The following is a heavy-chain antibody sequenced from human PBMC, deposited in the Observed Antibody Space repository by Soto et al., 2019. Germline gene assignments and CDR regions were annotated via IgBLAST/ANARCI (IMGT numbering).Heavy chain of an antibody. V-gene: IGHV4-34*01. Sequence: QVQLQQWGAGLLKPSETLSLTCAVYGGSFSGYYWSWIRQPPGKGLEWIGEINHSGSTNYNPSLKSRVTISVDTSKNQFSLKLSSVTAADTAVYYCASRIAAAAHDWFDPWGQGTPVTVSS. D-gene: IGHD6-13*01. CDR3: ASRIAAAAHDWFDP. CDR1: GGSFSGYY. CDR2: INHSGST. J-gene: IGHJ5*02.